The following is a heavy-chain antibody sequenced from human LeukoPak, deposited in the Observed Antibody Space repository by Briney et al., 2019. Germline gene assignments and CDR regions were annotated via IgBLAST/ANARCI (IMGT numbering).Heavy chain of an antibody. V-gene: IGHV3-23*01. CDR2: ISGRGDSA. Sequence: GGSLTLSCAVSGLNFKFYAMSWVRQAPGKGLEWVSGISGRGDSADYADSVKGRFTISRDNSKNTLYLRLNSLRVEDTATYYCVKDRYCPEVTCFGGGFEYWGQGTLVVVSS. CDR3: VKDRYCPEVTCFGGGFEY. D-gene: IGHD2-8*02. J-gene: IGHJ4*02. CDR1: GLNFKFYA.